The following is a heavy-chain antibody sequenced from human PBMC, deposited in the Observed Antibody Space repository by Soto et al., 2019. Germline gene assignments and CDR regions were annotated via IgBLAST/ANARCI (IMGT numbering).Heavy chain of an antibody. J-gene: IGHJ4*02. Sequence: EVQLVESGGGLVQPGTSLRLSCAASGFNFDDYAMHWVRQAPGKNMEWVSGISWEGGSVGYADSVKGRFTISRDNAKNSLYLEMNSLRSEDTALYYCARDHDEDFGYDLDYMNYWGQGTLVTVSS. CDR2: ISWEGGSV. CDR1: GFNFDDYA. D-gene: IGHD5-12*01. CDR3: ARDHDEDFGYDLDYMNY. V-gene: IGHV3-9*01.